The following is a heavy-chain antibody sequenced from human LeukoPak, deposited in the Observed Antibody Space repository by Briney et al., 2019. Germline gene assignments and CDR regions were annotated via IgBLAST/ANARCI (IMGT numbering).Heavy chain of an antibody. CDR3: AKDHESGGYYYYYMDV. Sequence: GGSLRLSCAASGFTFSFYSMNWVRQAPRKGLEWVSAISGSGGSTYYADSVKGRFTISRDNSKNTLYLQMNSLRAEDTAVYYCAKDHESGGYYYYYMDVWGKGTTVTVSS. J-gene: IGHJ6*03. CDR1: GFTFSFYS. CDR2: ISGSGGST. V-gene: IGHV3-23*01. D-gene: IGHD1-26*01.